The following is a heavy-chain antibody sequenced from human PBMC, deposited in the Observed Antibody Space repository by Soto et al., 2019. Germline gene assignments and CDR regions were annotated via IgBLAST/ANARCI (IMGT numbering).Heavy chain of an antibody. CDR3: ARLSWLRNYYYGMDV. J-gene: IGHJ6*02. Sequence: SETLSLTCTVSGGSISSYYWSWIRQPPGKGLEWIGYIYYSGSTNYNPSLKSRVTISVDTSKNQFSLKLSSVTAADTAVYYCARLSWLRNYYYGMDVWGQGTTVTAP. D-gene: IGHD5-12*01. CDR2: IYYSGST. V-gene: IGHV4-59*08. CDR1: GGSISSYY.